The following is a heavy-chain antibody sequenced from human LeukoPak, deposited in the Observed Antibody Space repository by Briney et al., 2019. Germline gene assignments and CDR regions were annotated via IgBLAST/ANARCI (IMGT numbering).Heavy chain of an antibody. J-gene: IGHJ4*02. Sequence: SGGTLRLSCAASGFTFSTYAMHWVRQAPGEGLEYVSAISSNGGSTYYANSVKGRFTISRDNSKNTLYLQLGSLRAEDMAVYYCARVRSYDTSGYYYFDYWGQGTLVTVSS. V-gene: IGHV3-64*01. CDR2: ISSNGGST. CDR3: ARVRSYDTSGYYYFDY. D-gene: IGHD3-22*01. CDR1: GFTFSTYA.